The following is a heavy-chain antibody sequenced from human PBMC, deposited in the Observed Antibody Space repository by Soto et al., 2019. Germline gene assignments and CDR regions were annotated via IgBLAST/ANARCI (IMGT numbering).Heavy chain of an antibody. CDR3: ARGDDYGGPFDY. Sequence: SLRLSCAASGFTFSSYWMHWVRQAPGKGLVWVSRINSDGSSTSYADSVKGRFTISRDNAKNTLCLQMNSLRAEDTAVYYCARGDDYGGPFDYWGQGTLVTVSS. V-gene: IGHV3-74*01. CDR1: GFTFSSYW. D-gene: IGHD4-17*01. CDR2: INSDGSST. J-gene: IGHJ4*02.